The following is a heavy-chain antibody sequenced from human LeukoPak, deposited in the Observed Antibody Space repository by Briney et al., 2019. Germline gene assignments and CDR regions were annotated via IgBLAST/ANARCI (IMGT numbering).Heavy chain of an antibody. D-gene: IGHD3-10*01. CDR3: ARALHPEYGSGSYYNSSLWFDP. CDR2: TYTSGST. Sequence: SETLSLTCTVSGGSISSGSYYWSWIRQPAGKGLEWIGRTYTSGSTNYNPSLKSRVTISVDTSKNQFSLKLSSVTAADTAVYYCARALHPEYGSGSYYNSSLWFDPWGQGTLVTVSS. J-gene: IGHJ5*02. CDR1: GGSISSGSYY. V-gene: IGHV4-61*02.